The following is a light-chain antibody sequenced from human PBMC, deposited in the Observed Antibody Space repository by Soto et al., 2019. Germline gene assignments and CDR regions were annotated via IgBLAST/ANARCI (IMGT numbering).Light chain of an antibody. Sequence: DIQMTQSPSILSASVGDRVTITCRASQSISSWLAWYQQKPGKAPKILIYKASSLESGVPSRFSATVSGTEFSLTITSLQPEDFATYYCQQLFDSPITFGQGTRLEIK. CDR3: QQLFDSPIT. CDR1: QSISSW. J-gene: IGKJ5*01. V-gene: IGKV1-5*03. CDR2: KAS.